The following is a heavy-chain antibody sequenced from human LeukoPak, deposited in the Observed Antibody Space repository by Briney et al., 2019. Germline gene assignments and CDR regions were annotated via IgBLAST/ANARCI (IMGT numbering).Heavy chain of an antibody. D-gene: IGHD5-12*01. CDR3: ARGWRSGYITFDD. CDR2: LHTNGDT. Sequence: GGSLRLSCAVTGFSVSGNYMNWVRQAPGKGLEWVSILHTNGDTRYADSVKGRFTISRDDPKNTLYLQLSSLRVEDTAIYYCARGWRSGYITFDDWGQGTLVTVSS. V-gene: IGHV3-53*01. J-gene: IGHJ4*02. CDR1: GFSVSGNY.